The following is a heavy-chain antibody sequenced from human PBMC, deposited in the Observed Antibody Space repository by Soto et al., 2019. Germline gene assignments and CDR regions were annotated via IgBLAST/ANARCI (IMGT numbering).Heavy chain of an antibody. J-gene: IGHJ4*02. CDR2: IYSGGST. Sequence: EVQLMESGGGLVQPGGSLRLSCAASGFTVSNNYMSWVRQAPGKGLEWVSFIYSGGSTYYADSVKGRFTISRDSSKNTLYLQMSSLRAEDTAVYYCASARLLWGDFDYWGQGTLVTVSS. CDR1: GFTVSNNY. D-gene: IGHD3-16*01. CDR3: ASARLLWGDFDY. V-gene: IGHV3-66*01.